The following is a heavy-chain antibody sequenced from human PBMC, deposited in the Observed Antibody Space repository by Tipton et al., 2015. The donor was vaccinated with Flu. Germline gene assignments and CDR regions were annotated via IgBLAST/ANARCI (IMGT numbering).Heavy chain of an antibody. CDR3: ARGRGYCVTTTCLLPFDF. V-gene: IGHV3-53*01. Sequence: SLRLPCVVSGFTVSSNYMTWVRQAPGKGLEWVSVIYSGGSTKYADSVKGRFTISRDNSKNTLYLQMNSLRAEDTAVYYCARGRGYCVTTTCLLPFDFWGQGTLVTVSS. CDR2: IYSGGST. D-gene: IGHD2-2*01. J-gene: IGHJ4*02. CDR1: GFTVSSNY.